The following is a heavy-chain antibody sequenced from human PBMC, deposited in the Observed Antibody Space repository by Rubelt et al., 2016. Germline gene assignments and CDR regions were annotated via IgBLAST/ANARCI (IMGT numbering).Heavy chain of an antibody. J-gene: IGHJ4*02. CDR3: ARSWGNLYYFDH. CDR2: IKQDGSDK. D-gene: IGHD7-27*01. V-gene: IGHV3-7*01. Sequence: GSLRLSCAASGFTFSNYWMSWVRQAPGKGLEWVANIKQDGSDKYYVDSVKGRFTISRDNAKNSVYLQMNSLRAEDTAVYYCARSWGNLYYFDHWGQGTLVTGSS. CDR1: GFTFSNYW.